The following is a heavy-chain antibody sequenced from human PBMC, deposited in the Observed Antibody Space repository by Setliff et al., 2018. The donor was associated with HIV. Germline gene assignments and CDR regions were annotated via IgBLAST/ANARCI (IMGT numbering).Heavy chain of an antibody. D-gene: IGHD3-3*01. Sequence: GGSLRLSCAASGFTFSNYAMSWVRQAPGKGLEWVSVIYAGGSTYYADSVKGRFTISRDNSKNMLYLQMDSLRAEDTATYYCARGTDYDLWTYYYYMDVWGKGTTVTVSS. CDR1: GFTFSNYA. CDR2: IYAGGST. V-gene: IGHV3-23*03. CDR3: ARGTDYDLWTYYYYMDV. J-gene: IGHJ6*03.